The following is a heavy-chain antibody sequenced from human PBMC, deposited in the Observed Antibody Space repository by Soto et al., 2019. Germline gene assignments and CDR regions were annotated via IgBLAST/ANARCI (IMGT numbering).Heavy chain of an antibody. CDR3: ARENGYYYGSGSYPPTGWFDP. V-gene: IGHV4-39*07. J-gene: IGHJ5*02. D-gene: IGHD3-10*01. Sequence: PSETLSLTCTVSGGSIRSSSYYWGWIRQPPGKGLEWIGSIYYTGSTYYNPSLKSRVTISVDTSKNQFSLKLSSVTAADTAVYYCARENGYYYGSGSYPPTGWFDPWGQGTLVTVSS. CDR1: GGSIRSSSYY. CDR2: IYYTGST.